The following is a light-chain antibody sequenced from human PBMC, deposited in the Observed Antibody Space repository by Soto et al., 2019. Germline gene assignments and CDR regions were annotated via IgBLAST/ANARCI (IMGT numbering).Light chain of an antibody. CDR2: AVS. CDR3: SSYTSDSSYV. V-gene: IGLV2-14*01. CDR1: RSDFGLYDY. J-gene: IGLJ1*01. Sequence: QSALAQPASVSGSPGQSITISCAGTRSDFGLYDYVSWYQQHPAKAPQLMIYAVSNRPSGVSNRFSASKSGNTASLFISGLQAEDEADYYCSSYTSDSSYVFGSGTKVTVL.